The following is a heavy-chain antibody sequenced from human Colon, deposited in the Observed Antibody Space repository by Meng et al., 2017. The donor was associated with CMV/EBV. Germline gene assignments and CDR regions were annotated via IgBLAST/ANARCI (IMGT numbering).Heavy chain of an antibody. Sequence: LHMQAPGPRPVTPSETLSLTCTVAGGSISSSTYYWGWIRQTPGKGLEWIGNIYYSGYTYYNPSLKSRLTISVDTSKNQFSLKLTSVTAADTAVYYCATDYGDYYFDRWGQGTLVTVSS. CDR2: IYYSGYT. J-gene: IGHJ4*02. CDR3: ATDYGDYYFDR. CDR1: GGSISSSTYY. V-gene: IGHV4-39*07. D-gene: IGHD4-17*01.